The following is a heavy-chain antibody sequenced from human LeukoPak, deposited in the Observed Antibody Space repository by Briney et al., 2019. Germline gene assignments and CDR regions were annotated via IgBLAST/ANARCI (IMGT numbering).Heavy chain of an antibody. CDR3: ARTPGLGLRRVDY. V-gene: IGHV3-21*01. D-gene: IGHD2-15*01. J-gene: IGHJ4*02. CDR1: GFTFSSYS. Sequence: KPGGSLRLSCAASGFTFSSYSMNWVRQAPGKGLEWVSSISSSSSYIYYADSVKGRFTISRDNAKNSLYLQMNSLRAEDTAVYYCARTPGLGLRRVDYWGQGTLVTVSS. CDR2: ISSSSSYI.